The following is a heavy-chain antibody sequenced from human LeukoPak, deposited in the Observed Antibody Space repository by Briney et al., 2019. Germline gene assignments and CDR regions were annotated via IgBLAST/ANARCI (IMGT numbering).Heavy chain of an antibody. J-gene: IGHJ4*02. D-gene: IGHD3-10*01. CDR2: ISGSGGST. CDR1: GFAFSSYA. V-gene: IGHV3-23*01. CDR3: AKLYGSGSYYSHMYYFDY. Sequence: GGSLRLSCAASGFAFSSYAMSWVRQAPGKGLEWVSAISGSGGSTYYADSVKGRFTISRDNSKNTLYLQMNSLRAEDTAVYYCAKLYGSGSYYSHMYYFDYWGQGTLVTVSS.